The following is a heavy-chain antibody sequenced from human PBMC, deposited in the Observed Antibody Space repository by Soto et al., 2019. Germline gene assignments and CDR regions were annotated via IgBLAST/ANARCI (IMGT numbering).Heavy chain of an antibody. CDR3: ARVAAAGKRGHDY. J-gene: IGHJ4*02. V-gene: IGHV1-3*01. CDR1: GYTFTSYA. CDR2: INAGNGNT. Sequence: ASVKVSCKASGYTFTSYAMHWVRQAPGQRLEWMGWINAGNGNTKYSQKFQGRVTVTRDTSASTAYMELSSLRSDDTAVYYCARVAAAGKRGHDYWGQGTLVTVSS. D-gene: IGHD6-13*01.